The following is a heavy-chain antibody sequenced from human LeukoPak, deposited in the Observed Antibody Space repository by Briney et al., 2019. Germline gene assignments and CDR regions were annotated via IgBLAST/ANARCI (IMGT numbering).Heavy chain of an antibody. D-gene: IGHD3-10*01. CDR3: ARPGVRGGDAFDI. V-gene: IGHV3-11*04. CDR1: GFTFSDYY. CDR2: ISSGGTTI. J-gene: IGHJ3*02. Sequence: PGGSLRLSCAASGFTFSDYYMSWIRQAPGKGLEWVSYISSGGTTIYYADSVKGRFTISRDNAKNSLYLQMNSLRAEDTAVYYCARPGVRGGDAFDIWGQGTMVTVSS.